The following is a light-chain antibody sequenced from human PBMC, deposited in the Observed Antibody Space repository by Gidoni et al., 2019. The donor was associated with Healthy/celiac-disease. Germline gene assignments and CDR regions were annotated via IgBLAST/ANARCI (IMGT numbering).Light chain of an antibody. V-gene: IGKV3-20*01. Sequence: IVFTQSPGTLSLSPGERATLSCRASKSVSSSYLAWYQQKPGQAPRLLIYGASSRATGIPDRCSGSGCGTDFTLTISRLEPEDFAVYYCQQYGRSLTFGGGTKVEIK. CDR2: GAS. CDR3: QQYGRSLT. CDR1: KSVSSSY. J-gene: IGKJ4*01.